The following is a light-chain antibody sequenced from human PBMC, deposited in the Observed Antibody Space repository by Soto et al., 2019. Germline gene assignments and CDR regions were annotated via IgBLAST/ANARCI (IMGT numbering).Light chain of an antibody. CDR2: ATS. J-gene: IGKJ2*01. CDR3: QKXNSAPYT. Sequence: DIQMTQSPSSLSASVGDRVTITCRASQGISNYLAWYQQKPGKVPKLVIYATSTLQSGVPSRFSGSGSGTDFTLTISCLQPEXVATXXXQKXNSAPYTFGQGTKLEIK. CDR1: QGISNY. V-gene: IGKV1-27*01.